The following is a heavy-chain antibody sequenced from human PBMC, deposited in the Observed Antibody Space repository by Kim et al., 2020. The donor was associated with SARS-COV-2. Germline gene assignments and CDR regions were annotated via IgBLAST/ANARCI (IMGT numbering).Heavy chain of an antibody. Sequence: GGSLRLSCAGSEVSFRDHGMNWVRQAPGKGLEWVAVISYDGSNKHYADSVKGRFTVSRDNSKNTLYLQMNSLRSEDTALYYCAKDVVRVVVEYEDMLPSYTVDFDRWGQGTLVTVSS. CDR3: AKDVVRVVVEYEDMLPSYTVDFDR. D-gene: IGHD3-22*01. V-gene: IGHV3-30*18. CDR1: EVSFRDHG. J-gene: IGHJ4*02. CDR2: ISYDGSNK.